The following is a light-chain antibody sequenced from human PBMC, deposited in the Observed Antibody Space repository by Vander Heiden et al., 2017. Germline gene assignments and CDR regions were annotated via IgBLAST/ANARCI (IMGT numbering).Light chain of an antibody. Sequence: DIQLTQSPSTLSASVGDRVTITCRASQSISSWLAWYQQKPGKAPKLRIYKASSLESGVPSRFSGSGSGTEFTLTISSLQPDDFAIYYCQQYNSYPWTFGQGTKVEIK. V-gene: IGKV1-5*03. CDR3: QQYNSYPWT. J-gene: IGKJ1*01. CDR1: QSISSW. CDR2: KAS.